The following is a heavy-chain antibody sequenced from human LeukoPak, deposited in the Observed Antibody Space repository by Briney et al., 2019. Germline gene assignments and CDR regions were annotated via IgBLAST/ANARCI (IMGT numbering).Heavy chain of an antibody. D-gene: IGHD3-22*01. CDR1: GFTFSSYG. CDR3: ANFYDSSGYYYSYFDY. CDR2: IRYDGSNK. Sequence: GGSLRLSCAASGFTFSSYGMSWVRQAPGKGLEWVAFIRYDGSNKYYADSVKGRFTVSRDNSKSTLYLQMNSLRAEDTAVYYCANFYDSSGYYYSYFDYWGQGTLVTVSS. J-gene: IGHJ4*02. V-gene: IGHV3-30*02.